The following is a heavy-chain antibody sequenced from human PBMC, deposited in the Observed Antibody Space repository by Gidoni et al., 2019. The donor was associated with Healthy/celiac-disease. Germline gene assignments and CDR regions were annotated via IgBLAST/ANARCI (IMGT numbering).Heavy chain of an antibody. CDR2: IYPGNSDT. CDR3: ARTSLRIVGATPHYYYYGMDV. CDR1: GYSFTSYW. J-gene: IGHJ6*02. Sequence: EVQLVQSGAEVQQPGESLKISCKGSGYSFTSYWIGWVRQMPGKGLEWMGIIYPGNSDTRYSPSFQGQVTISADKSISTAYLQWSSLKASDTAMYYCARTSLRIVGATPHYYYYGMDVWGQGTTVTVSS. V-gene: IGHV5-51*01. D-gene: IGHD1-26*01.